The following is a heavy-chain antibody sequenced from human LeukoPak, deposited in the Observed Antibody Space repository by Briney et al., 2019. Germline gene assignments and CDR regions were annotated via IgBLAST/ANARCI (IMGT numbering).Heavy chain of an antibody. CDR2: ISWNSGSI. D-gene: IGHD6-19*01. J-gene: IGHJ4*02. Sequence: GGSLRLSCAASGFTFDDYAMHWVRQAPGKGLEWASGISWNSGSIGYADSVKGRFTISRDNAKNSLYLQMNSLRAEDTALYYCAKARGALLGAVAGDYWGQGTLVTVSS. CDR1: GFTFDDYA. CDR3: AKARGALLGAVAGDY. V-gene: IGHV3-9*01.